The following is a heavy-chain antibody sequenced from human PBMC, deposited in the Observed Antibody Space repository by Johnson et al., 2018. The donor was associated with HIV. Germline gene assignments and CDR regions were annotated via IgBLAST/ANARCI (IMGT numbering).Heavy chain of an antibody. Sequence: MHWVRQAPGKGLEWVSAISGSGGSTYYADSVKGRFTISRDNSKNTLYLQMNSLRAEDTAVYYCARGPRADAFDIWGQGTMVTVSS. CDR3: ARGPRADAFDI. CDR2: ISGSGGST. J-gene: IGHJ3*02. V-gene: IGHV3-23*01.